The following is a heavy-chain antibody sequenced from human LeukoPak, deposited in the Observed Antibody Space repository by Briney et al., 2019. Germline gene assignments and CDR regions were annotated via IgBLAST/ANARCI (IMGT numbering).Heavy chain of an antibody. CDR3: ASSRDARGGKEVDY. D-gene: IGHD5-24*01. CDR2: IYYSGST. V-gene: IGHV4-31*03. CDR1: GGSISSGGYY. Sequence: PSETLSLTCTVSGGSISSGGYYWSWIRQHPGKGLEWIGYIYYSGSTYYNPSLKSRVTISVDTSKNQFSLKLSSVTAADTAVYYCASSRDARGGKEVDYWGQGTLVTVSS. J-gene: IGHJ4*02.